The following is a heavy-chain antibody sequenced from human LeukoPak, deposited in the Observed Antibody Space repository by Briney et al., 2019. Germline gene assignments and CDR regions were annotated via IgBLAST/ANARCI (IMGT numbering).Heavy chain of an antibody. J-gene: IGHJ4*02. V-gene: IGHV1-18*01. Sequence: ASVKVSCKASGYTFTSYGISWVRQAPGQGLEWMGWISAYNGNTNYAQKLQGRVTMTTNTSTSTAYMELRSLRSDDTAVYYCARVRGMVGGGYFDYWGQGTLVTVSS. CDR1: GYTFTSYG. CDR2: ISAYNGNT. D-gene: IGHD4-23*01. CDR3: ARVRGMVGGGYFDY.